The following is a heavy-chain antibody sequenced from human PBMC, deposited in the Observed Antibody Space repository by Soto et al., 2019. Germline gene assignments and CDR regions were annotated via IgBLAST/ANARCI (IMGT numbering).Heavy chain of an antibody. CDR3: AKESGYYYDSSGYYFDY. J-gene: IGHJ4*02. D-gene: IGHD3-22*01. Sequence: PGGSLRLSCAASGFTFSSYAMSWVRQAPGKGLEWVSDISGSDGSTYYADSVKGRFTSSRDNSKNTLYLQMNSLRAEDTAVYYCAKESGYYYDSSGYYFDYWGQGTLVTVSS. CDR2: ISGSDGST. V-gene: IGHV3-23*01. CDR1: GFTFSSYA.